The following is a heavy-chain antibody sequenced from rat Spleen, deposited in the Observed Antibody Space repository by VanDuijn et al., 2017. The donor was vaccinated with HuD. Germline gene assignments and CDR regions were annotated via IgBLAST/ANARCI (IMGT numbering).Heavy chain of an antibody. J-gene: IGHJ2*01. Sequence: EVQLVESGGGLVQPGRSMKLSCAASGFTFSNYYMSWVRQAPTKGLEWVASITPGGDNSYYRDSVKGRFTIARDNAKSTLYLQMDSLRSEDTATYYCARHVGGPYYFDYWGQGVMVTVSS. D-gene: IGHD1-11*01. CDR3: ARHVGGPYYFDY. CDR1: GFTFSNYY. CDR2: ITPGGDNS. V-gene: IGHV5-25*01.